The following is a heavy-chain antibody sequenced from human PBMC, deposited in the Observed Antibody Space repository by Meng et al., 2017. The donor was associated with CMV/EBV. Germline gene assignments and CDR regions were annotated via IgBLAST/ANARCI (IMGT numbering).Heavy chain of an antibody. J-gene: IGHJ6*02. CDR1: GYTFTSYY. CDR3: ARTDGDSNYLYYYYYGMDV. CDR2: INPSGGST. V-gene: IGHV1-46*01. Sequence: ASVKVSCKASGYTFTSYYMHWVRQAPGQGLEWMGIINPSGGSTSYAQKFQGRVTMTRDTSTSTVYMELSSLRSEDTAVYYCARTDGDSNYLYYYYYGMDVWGQGTTVTVSS. D-gene: IGHD4-11*01.